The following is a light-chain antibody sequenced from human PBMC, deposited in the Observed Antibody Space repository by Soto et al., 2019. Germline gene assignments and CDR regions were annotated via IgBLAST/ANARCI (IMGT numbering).Light chain of an antibody. CDR3: QQYGSSSWT. V-gene: IGKV3-20*01. J-gene: IGKJ1*01. CDR2: GTS. CDR1: QSVSSSY. Sequence: ESVLTQSPGTLSLSPGERDTLSCRAIQSVSSSYLAWYQQKPGQAPRLLIYGTSSRATAIPDRFSGSGSGTDFTLTISRLETEDFAVYYCQQYGSSSWTFGQGPKVDIK.